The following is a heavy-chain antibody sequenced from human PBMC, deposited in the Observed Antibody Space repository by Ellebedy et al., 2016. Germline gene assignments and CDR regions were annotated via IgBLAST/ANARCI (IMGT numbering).Heavy chain of an antibody. CDR2: IYYSGRT. CDR1: GGSISSDY. Sequence: SETLSLXXTVSGGSISSDYWSWIRQPPGKGLEWIGYIYYSGRTNYNPSLKSRVTISVDTSKNQFSLKLSSVTAADTAVYYCARGGFCSSTSCYLRWFDPWGQGTLVTVSS. CDR3: ARGGFCSSTSCYLRWFDP. D-gene: IGHD2-2*01. V-gene: IGHV4-59*12. J-gene: IGHJ5*02.